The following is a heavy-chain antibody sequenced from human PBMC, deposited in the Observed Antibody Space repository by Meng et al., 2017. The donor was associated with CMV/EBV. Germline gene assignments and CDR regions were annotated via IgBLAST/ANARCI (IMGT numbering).Heavy chain of an antibody. Sequence: GSLRLSCTVPGGSISSSSYYWGWIRQPPGEGLEWIGSIYYSGSTYYNPSLKSRVTISVDTSKNQFSLKLSSVTAADTAVYYCARDGPVTMIVVGNWFDPWGQGTLVTVS. CDR1: GGSISSSSYY. V-gene: IGHV4-39*07. CDR3: ARDGPVTMIVVGNWFDP. CDR2: IYYSGST. J-gene: IGHJ5*02. D-gene: IGHD3-22*01.